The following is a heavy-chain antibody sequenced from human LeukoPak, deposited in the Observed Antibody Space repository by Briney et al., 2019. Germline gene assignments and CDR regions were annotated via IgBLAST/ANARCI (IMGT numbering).Heavy chain of an antibody. CDR1: GYTFSSYS. CDR2: ISVGSNYI. CDR3: ATISAQTFDI. Sequence: GGSLRLSCAASGYTFSSYSINWVRQAPGKGLGWVSSISVGSNYIYYADSVRGRSRISRDDARDSLYLQMNSLRAEDTAVYYCATISAQTFDIWGQGTLVSVSS. D-gene: IGHD5-24*01. J-gene: IGHJ3*02. V-gene: IGHV3-21*01.